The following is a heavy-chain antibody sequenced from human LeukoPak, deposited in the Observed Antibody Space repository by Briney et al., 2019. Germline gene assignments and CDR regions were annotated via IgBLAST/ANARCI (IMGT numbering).Heavy chain of an antibody. J-gene: IGHJ5*02. CDR1: GYTFTGYY. CDR2: INPNSGGT. V-gene: IGHV1-2*02. CDR3: ARVRPVWKFGELSLNWFDP. Sequence: PGGSLRLSCAASGYTFTGYYMHWVRQAPGQGLEWMGWINPNSGGTNYAQKFQGRVTMTRDTSISTAYMELSRLRSDDTAVYYCARVRPVWKFGELSLNWFDPWGQGTLVTVSS. D-gene: IGHD3-10*01.